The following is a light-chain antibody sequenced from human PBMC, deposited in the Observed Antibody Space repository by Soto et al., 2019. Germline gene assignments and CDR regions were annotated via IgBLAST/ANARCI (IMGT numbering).Light chain of an antibody. V-gene: IGLV1-44*01. Sequence: QSALTQPPSASGPPGKRVTISCSGSSSNIGSNTVNWYQQFPGTAPKLLIYSNNQRPSGVPDRFSGSKSGTSASLAISGLQSEDDADYYCAAWDDSLNGHVVFGGGTKLTVL. CDR1: SSNIGSNT. CDR2: SNN. J-gene: IGLJ2*01. CDR3: AAWDDSLNGHVV.